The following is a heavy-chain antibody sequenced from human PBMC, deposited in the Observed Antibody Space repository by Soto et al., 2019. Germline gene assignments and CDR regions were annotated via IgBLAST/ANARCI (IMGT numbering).Heavy chain of an antibody. CDR3: AHLGPDYDFWSGYLDY. V-gene: IGHV3-23*01. J-gene: IGHJ4*02. D-gene: IGHD3-3*01. CDR2: ISGSGGST. CDR1: GFTFSSYA. Sequence: GESLKISCAASGFTFSSYAMSWVRQAPGKGLEWVSAISGSGGSTYYADSVKGRFTISRDNSKNTLYLQMNSLRAEDTAVYYCAHLGPDYDFWSGYLDYWGQGTLVTVSS.